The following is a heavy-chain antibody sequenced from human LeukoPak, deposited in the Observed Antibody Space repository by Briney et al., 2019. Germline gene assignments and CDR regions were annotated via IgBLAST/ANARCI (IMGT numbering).Heavy chain of an antibody. Sequence: GASVKVSCKASGYTFTSYYMHWVRQAPGQGLEWMGIINPSGGSTSYAQKFQGRVTMTRDTSTSTVYTELSSLRSEDTAVYYCARGVPTILVVAGSYFGYWGQGTLVTVSS. CDR1: GYTFTSYY. D-gene: IGHD6-19*01. CDR3: ARGVPTILVVAGSYFGY. CDR2: INPSGGST. J-gene: IGHJ4*02. V-gene: IGHV1-46*01.